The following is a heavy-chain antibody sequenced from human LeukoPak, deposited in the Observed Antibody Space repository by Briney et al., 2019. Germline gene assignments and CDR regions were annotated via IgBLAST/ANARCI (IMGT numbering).Heavy chain of an antibody. Sequence: ASVKVSCKASGYTFTGYYVHWVRQSPGQGLEWMGWINPNSGGTNYAQKLQGRVTMTTDTSTSTAYMELRSLRSDDTAVYYCARDGHRRYYYETSAYRFDYWGQGTLVTVSS. CDR1: GYTFTGYY. CDR2: INPNSGGT. D-gene: IGHD3-22*01. CDR3: ARDGHRRYYYETSAYRFDY. J-gene: IGHJ4*02. V-gene: IGHV1-2*02.